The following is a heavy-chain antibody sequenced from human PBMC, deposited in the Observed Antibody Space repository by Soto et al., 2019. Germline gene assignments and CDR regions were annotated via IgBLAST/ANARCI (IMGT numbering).Heavy chain of an antibody. CDR3: AREGYCSGGSCYSSFDY. D-gene: IGHD2-15*01. CDR1: GFTFSSYS. CDR2: ISSSSSTI. V-gene: IGHV3-48*01. Sequence: PGGSLRLSCAASGFTFSSYSMNWVRQAPGKGLEWVSYISSSSSTIYYADSVKGRFTISRDNAKNSLYLQMNSLRAEDTAVYYWAREGYCSGGSCYSSFDYWGQGTLVTVSS. J-gene: IGHJ4*02.